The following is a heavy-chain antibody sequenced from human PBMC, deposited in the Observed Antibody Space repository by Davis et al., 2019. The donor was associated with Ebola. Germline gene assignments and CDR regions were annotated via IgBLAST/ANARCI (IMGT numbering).Heavy chain of an antibody. CDR3: ARGPRKMATTNFDY. Sequence: PGGSLRLSCAASGFSFSDYYMSWIRQAPGKGLEWVSYISISSGFTNYADSVKGRFTISRDNAKNSLYLQMNSLRAEDTAVYYCARGPRKMATTNFDYWDQGTLVTVSS. J-gene: IGHJ4*02. V-gene: IGHV3-11*06. D-gene: IGHD5-24*01. CDR2: ISISSGFT. CDR1: GFSFSDYY.